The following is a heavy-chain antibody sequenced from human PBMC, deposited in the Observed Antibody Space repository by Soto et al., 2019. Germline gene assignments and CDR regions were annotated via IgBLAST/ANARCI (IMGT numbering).Heavy chain of an antibody. CDR2: IVPMLGIT. CDR1: GGTSTIYT. CDR3: ATEKYGAGRVGVYD. Sequence: QVPLVQSGAELKKPGSSVKVSCEASGGTSTIYTITWVRQAPGQGLAWMARIVPMLGITNYARTFQERLTITADQSKGTVYMELTSLRFEDTALYYCATEKYGAGRVGVYDWGQGTQVTVSS. D-gene: IGHD1-26*01. V-gene: IGHV1-69*08. J-gene: IGHJ4*02.